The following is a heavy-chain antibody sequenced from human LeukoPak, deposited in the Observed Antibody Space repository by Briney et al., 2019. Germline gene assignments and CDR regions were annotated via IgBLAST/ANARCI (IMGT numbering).Heavy chain of an antibody. Sequence: GGSLRLSCAASGFTVSSNYMSWVRQAPGKGLEWVSVIYSGGGTYYADSVKGRFTISRDNSKNTLYLQMNSLRAEDTAVYYCARDLGGYGDSDYYYGMDVWGQGTTVTVSS. V-gene: IGHV3-53*01. CDR1: GFTVSSNY. CDR3: ARDLGGYGDSDYYYGMDV. J-gene: IGHJ6*02. CDR2: IYSGGGT. D-gene: IGHD4-17*01.